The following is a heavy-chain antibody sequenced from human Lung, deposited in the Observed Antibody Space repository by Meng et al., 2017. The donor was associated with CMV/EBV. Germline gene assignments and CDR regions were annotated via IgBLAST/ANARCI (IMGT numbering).Heavy chain of an antibody. D-gene: IGHD3-16*01. CDR2: VKSKTDGGTT. J-gene: IGHJ4*02. Sequence: GESXKISXAASGFTFSNAWMSWVRQAPGKGLEWVGRVKSKTDGGTTDNAAPVKGRFTISRDDSKSTLYLQMNGLKTEDAAVYYCTTDSGYGYVWGSYQLLGYWGQGXLVTVSS. V-gene: IGHV3-15*01. CDR3: TTDSGYGYVWGSYQLLGY. CDR1: GFTFSNAW.